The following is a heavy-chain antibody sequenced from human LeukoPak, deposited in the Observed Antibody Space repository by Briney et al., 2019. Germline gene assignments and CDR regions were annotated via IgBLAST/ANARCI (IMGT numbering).Heavy chain of an antibody. CDR3: ARDWVRVFDY. Sequence: GGSLRLSCAASGFTFSSYAMHWVRQAPGKGLEWVAVISYDGSNKYYADSVKGRFTISRDNSKNTLYLQMNSLGAEDTAVYYCARDWVRVFDYWGQGTLVTVSS. V-gene: IGHV3-30*14. D-gene: IGHD4-23*01. CDR2: ISYDGSNK. J-gene: IGHJ4*02. CDR1: GFTFSSYA.